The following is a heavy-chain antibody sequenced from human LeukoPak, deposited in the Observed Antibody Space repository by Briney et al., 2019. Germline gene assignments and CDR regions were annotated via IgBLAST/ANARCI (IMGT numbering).Heavy chain of an antibody. D-gene: IGHD6-19*01. V-gene: IGHV3-23*01. CDR3: VKRTVAGQFDY. CDR1: GFTFSSYA. Sequence: PGASLRLSCAASGFTFSSYAMSWVRQAPGKGLNWVSAIDGSGANTFYADSVKGRFTISRDNSKNTLYLQMNSLRAEDTALYFCVKRTVAGQFDYWGQGTLVTVSS. J-gene: IGHJ4*02. CDR2: IDGSGANT.